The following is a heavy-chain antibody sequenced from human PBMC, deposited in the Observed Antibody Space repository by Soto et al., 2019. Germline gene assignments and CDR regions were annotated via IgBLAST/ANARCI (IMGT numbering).Heavy chain of an antibody. CDR1: GFTFSSYA. V-gene: IGHV3-30-3*01. D-gene: IGHD3-22*01. J-gene: IGHJ4*02. CDR3: ARDGIVVVISYYFDY. Sequence: QVQLVESGGGVVQPGRSLRLSCAASGFTFSSYAMLWVRQAPGKGLEWVAVISYDGSNKYYADSVKGRFTISRDNSKNTLYLQMNSLRAEDTAVYYCARDGIVVVISYYFDYWGQGTLVTVSS. CDR2: ISYDGSNK.